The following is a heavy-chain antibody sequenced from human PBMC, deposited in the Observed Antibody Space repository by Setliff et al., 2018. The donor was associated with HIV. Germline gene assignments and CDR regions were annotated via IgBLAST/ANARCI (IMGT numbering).Heavy chain of an antibody. CDR2: IHTNTGDP. J-gene: IGHJ6*02. V-gene: IGHV7-4-1*02. CDR3: ATRGEQLYFYGMDV. D-gene: IGHD1-26*01. Sequence: ASVKVSCKASGYTFTSYAVNWVRQAPGQGLEWVGWIHTNTGDPTYAQGFTGRFVLSFDTSVSTAYLQISGLKAEDTAVYYCATRGEQLYFYGMDVWGQGTTVTVSS. CDR1: GYTFTSYA.